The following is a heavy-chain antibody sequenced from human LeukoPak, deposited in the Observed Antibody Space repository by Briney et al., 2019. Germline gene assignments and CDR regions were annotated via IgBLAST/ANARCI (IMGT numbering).Heavy chain of an antibody. CDR2: IYRDGRT. Sequence: GGSLRLSCAASGFSVSSNYMSWVRQAPGKGLEWVSIIYRDGRTYYADSVKGRFTISRDNSRSTLYLQMNSLRAEDTALYYCAKDTSIGRYCTNGVCSPFDYWGQGTLVTVSS. V-gene: IGHV3-53*01. D-gene: IGHD2-8*01. J-gene: IGHJ4*02. CDR3: AKDTSIGRYCTNGVCSPFDY. CDR1: GFSVSSNY.